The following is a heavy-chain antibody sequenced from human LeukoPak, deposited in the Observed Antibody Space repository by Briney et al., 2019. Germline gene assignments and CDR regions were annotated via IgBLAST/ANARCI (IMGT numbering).Heavy chain of an antibody. J-gene: IGHJ4*02. V-gene: IGHV4-61*10. D-gene: IGHD2-21*02. Sequence: SETLSLTCTVSGGSISSGSYYWSWIRQPAGKGLEWIGYMSYSGRTDYGPSLKSRVTMSVDTSKNQFSLKMSYVTAADTGVYYCARGYCRDDICQVFPYWGQGTLVTVSS. CDR2: MSYSGRT. CDR1: GGSISSGSYY. CDR3: ARGYCRDDICQVFPY.